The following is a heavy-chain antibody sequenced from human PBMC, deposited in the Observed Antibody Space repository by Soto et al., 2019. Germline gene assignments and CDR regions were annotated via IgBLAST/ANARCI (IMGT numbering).Heavy chain of an antibody. CDR2: IYNSGRY. V-gene: IGHV4-59*01. D-gene: IGHD1-1*01. CDR3: ARTLPNRQLFDS. CDR1: GGFI. Sequence: PSETLSLTCTVSGGFIWGWIRQSPDKGLEWIGYIYNSGRYNYNPSPESRLTISIDTSKNQFSLRLASVTAADTAVYYCARTLPNRQLFDSWSQGTLVTVSS. J-gene: IGHJ4*02.